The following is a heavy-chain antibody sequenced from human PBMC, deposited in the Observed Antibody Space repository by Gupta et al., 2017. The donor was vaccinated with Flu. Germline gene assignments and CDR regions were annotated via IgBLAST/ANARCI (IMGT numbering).Heavy chain of an antibody. V-gene: IGHV4-34*01. CDR3: AREIGGSCQESFDY. Sequence: QVQLQQWGAGLLKPSETLSLTCAVFGGSFSDYYWTWIRQPPGRGLEWIGEIYHSGRTNYYPSFKSRITISVDTSKNQFSLKLTCITAADTAVYYCAREIGGSCQESFDYWGQGTLVTVSS. CDR1: GGSFSDYY. D-gene: IGHD2-2*01. CDR2: IYHSGRT. J-gene: IGHJ4*02.